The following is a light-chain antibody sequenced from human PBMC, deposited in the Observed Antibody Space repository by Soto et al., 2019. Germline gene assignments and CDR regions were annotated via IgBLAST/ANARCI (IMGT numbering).Light chain of an antibody. J-gene: IGKJ5*01. V-gene: IGKV3-11*01. Sequence: EIVLTQSPATLSLSPGERATLSCRASQSISSYLAGYQQKPGQAPRLLIYDASNRATGIPTRFSGSGSGTDGTLTSSSLEPEDCAVYYCQQRSNWPTITIGQGTRLESK. CDR3: QQRSNWPTIT. CDR2: DAS. CDR1: QSISSY.